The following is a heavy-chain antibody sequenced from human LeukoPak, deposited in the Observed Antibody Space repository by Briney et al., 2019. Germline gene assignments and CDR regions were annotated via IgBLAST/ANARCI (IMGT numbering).Heavy chain of an antibody. Sequence: KDGESLKISCEGSGYSFTSYWISWVRQMPGKGLEWMGRIDPSDSYTNYSPSFQGHVTISADKSISTAYLQWSSLKASDTAMYYCARLGDGYSSHFQHWGQGTLVTVSS. D-gene: IGHD5-24*01. CDR2: IDPSDSYT. J-gene: IGHJ1*01. CDR3: ARLGDGYSSHFQH. V-gene: IGHV5-10-1*01. CDR1: GYSFTSYW.